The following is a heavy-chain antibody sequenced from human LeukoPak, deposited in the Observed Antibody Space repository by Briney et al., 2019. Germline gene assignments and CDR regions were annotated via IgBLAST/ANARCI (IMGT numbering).Heavy chain of an antibody. CDR3: ARGPYAYTSSATLGSYNWFDP. Sequence: GESLKISCKDSGYSFPNYWIGWVRQMPGKGLEWMGIIYPGDSHTRYSPSFQDQVTISVDKSISTAYLQWSSLKASDTAMYYCARGPYAYTSSATLGSYNWFDPWGQGSLVTVSS. D-gene: IGHD2-2*02. V-gene: IGHV5-51*01. J-gene: IGHJ5*02. CDR1: GYSFPNYW. CDR2: IYPGDSHT.